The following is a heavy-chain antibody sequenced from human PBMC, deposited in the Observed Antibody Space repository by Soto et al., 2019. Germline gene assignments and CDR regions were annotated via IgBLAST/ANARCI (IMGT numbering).Heavy chain of an antibody. V-gene: IGHV1-46*01. CDR1: GGTFSSYA. CDR3: ARNYYDSSGYYYVPFDY. CDR2: INPSGGST. J-gene: IGHJ4*02. Sequence: GASVKVSCKASGGTFSSYAISWVRQAPGQGLEWMGIINPSGGSTRNAQKFQGRVTMTRDTSTSTVYMELSSLRSEDTAVYYCARNYYDSSGYYYVPFDYWGQGTLVTVSS. D-gene: IGHD3-22*01.